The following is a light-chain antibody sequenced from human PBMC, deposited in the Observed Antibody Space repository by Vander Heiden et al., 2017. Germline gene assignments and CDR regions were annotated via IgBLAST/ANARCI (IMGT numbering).Light chain of an antibody. V-gene: IGKV1-39*01. J-gene: IGKJ2*01. CDR3: QQSDSTPYT. Sequence: DIQMTQSPSSLSVSVGDRVTITCRASQSISSYLNWYHQKPGKAPKLLIYDASSLQSGVPLRFSGSGSGTDFTLTISSLQPEDFATYHCQQSDSTPYTFGQGTKLEIK. CDR2: DAS. CDR1: QSISSY.